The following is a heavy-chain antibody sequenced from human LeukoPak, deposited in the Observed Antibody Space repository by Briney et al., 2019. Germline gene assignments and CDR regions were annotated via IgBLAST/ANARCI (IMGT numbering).Heavy chain of an antibody. J-gene: IGHJ4*02. V-gene: IGHV3-66*01. CDR3: AREPKGSFGPEDY. D-gene: IGHD3-3*02. CDR1: GFTVSSNY. Sequence: GGSLRLSCAASGFTVSSNYMSWVRQAPGKGLEWVSLIYSGGSTYYADSAKGRFTISRDNSKNTLYLQMNSLRAEDTAIYYCAREPKGSFGPEDYWGQGTLVTVSS. CDR2: IYSGGST.